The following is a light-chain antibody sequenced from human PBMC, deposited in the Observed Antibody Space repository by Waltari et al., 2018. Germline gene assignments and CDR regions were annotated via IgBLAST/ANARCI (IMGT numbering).Light chain of an antibody. Sequence: QSVLTQPPSVSGAPGQRVTISCTGSSSNIGAGYDVQWYQQLPGTAPKLPLYDNINRPSGVPDRFSGSKSGTSASLAITGLQAEDEADYYCQSYDSSLSGSWVFGGGTKLTVL. CDR2: DNI. CDR1: SSNIGAGYD. J-gene: IGLJ3*02. CDR3: QSYDSSLSGSWV. V-gene: IGLV1-40*01.